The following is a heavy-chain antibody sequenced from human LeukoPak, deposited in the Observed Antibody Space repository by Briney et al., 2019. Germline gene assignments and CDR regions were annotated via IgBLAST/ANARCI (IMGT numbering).Heavy chain of an antibody. J-gene: IGHJ4*02. CDR1: GFTFSSYA. V-gene: IGHV3-30-3*01. CDR3: ARVDSPRGTGYFDY. CDR2: ISYDGSNK. Sequence: GGSLRLSCAASGFTFSSYAMHWVRQAPGKGLEWVAVISYDGSNKYYADSVKGRFTISRDNSKNTLYLQMNSLRAEDTAVYYCARVDSPRGTGYFDYWGQGTLVTASS. D-gene: IGHD3-10*01.